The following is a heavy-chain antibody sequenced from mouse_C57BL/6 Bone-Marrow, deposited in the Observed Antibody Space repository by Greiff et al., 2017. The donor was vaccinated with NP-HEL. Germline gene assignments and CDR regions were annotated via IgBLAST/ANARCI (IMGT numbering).Heavy chain of an antibody. CDR2: IDPSDSYT. J-gene: IGHJ4*01. CDR1: GYTFTSYW. D-gene: IGHD1-1*01. Sequence: QVQLQQPGAELVKPGASVKLSCKASGYTFTSYWMQWVKQRPGQGLEWIGEIDPSDSYTNYNQKFKGKATLTVETSSSTAYMQLSSLTSEDSAVYYCARHVHYYYGLGNYAMDYWGQGTSVTVSS. CDR3: ARHVHYYYGLGNYAMDY. V-gene: IGHV1-50*01.